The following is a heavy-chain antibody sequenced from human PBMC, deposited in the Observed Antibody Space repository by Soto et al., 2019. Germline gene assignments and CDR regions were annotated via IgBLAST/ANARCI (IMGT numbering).Heavy chain of an antibody. Sequence: SETLSLTCTVSGGSISGSTYYWTWIRQHPGKGLEWIGSIYYSGSTNYNPSLESRIAISVDTSKNQFSLKLSSVTAADTAVYYCGRDIKWNYGPWFDPWGQGTLVTVSS. CDR1: GGSISGSTYY. V-gene: IGHV4-31*03. J-gene: IGHJ5*02. CDR3: GRDIKWNYGPWFDP. CDR2: IYYSGST. D-gene: IGHD1-7*01.